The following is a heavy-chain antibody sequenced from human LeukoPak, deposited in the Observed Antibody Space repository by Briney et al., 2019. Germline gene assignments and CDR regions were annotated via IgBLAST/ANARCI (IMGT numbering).Heavy chain of an antibody. V-gene: IGHV5-51*01. CDR2: THPGDSDT. CDR1: EYHFTSYW. D-gene: IGHD2-2*01. J-gene: IGHJ6*02. CDR3: ARHSLGMPVGGPKNYYYAMDV. Sequence: GESLKISCKASEYHFTSYWIGWLRQMPGEGLEWMGITHPGDSDTRYSPSFQGQVIISADKSINTAYVQWSSLKASDTAMYYCARHSLGMPVGGPKNYYYAMDVWGQGTTVTVSS.